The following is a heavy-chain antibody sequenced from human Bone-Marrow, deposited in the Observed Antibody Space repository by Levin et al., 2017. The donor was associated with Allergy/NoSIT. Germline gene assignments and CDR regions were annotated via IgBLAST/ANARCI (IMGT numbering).Heavy chain of an antibody. CDR3: ARGGVAATYLYYGMDV. V-gene: IGHV3-33*01. CDR2: IWYDGSNK. Sequence: PGGSLRLSCAASGFTFSSYGMHWVRQAPGKGLEWVAVIWYDGSNKYYADSVKGRFTISRDNSKNTLYLQMNSLRAEDTAVYYCARGGVAATYLYYGMDVWGQGTTVTVSS. D-gene: IGHD2-15*01. J-gene: IGHJ6*02. CDR1: GFTFSSYG.